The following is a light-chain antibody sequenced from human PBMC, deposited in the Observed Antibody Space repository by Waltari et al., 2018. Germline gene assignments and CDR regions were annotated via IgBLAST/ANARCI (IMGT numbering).Light chain of an antibody. CDR1: SANMENNS. J-gene: IGLJ3*02. CDR2: ANN. Sequence: QSVLTQPPSVSAAPGQKVTITCSGSSANMENNSVSWYHHLPGTAPKVLIYANNKRPSGIPDRFSGSKSGASATLGISGLQTGDEADYYCGTWDSSLSAWVFGGGTKLTVL. CDR3: GTWDSSLSAWV. V-gene: IGLV1-51*01.